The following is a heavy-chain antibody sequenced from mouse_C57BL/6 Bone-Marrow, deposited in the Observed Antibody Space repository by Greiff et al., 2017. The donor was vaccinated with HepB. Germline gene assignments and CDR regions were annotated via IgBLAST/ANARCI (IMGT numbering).Heavy chain of an antibody. CDR3: TTEYDYGFAY. D-gene: IGHD2-4*01. CDR1: GFNIKDDY. CDR2: IDPENGDT. J-gene: IGHJ3*01. V-gene: IGHV14-4*01. Sequence: EVQLQQSGAELVRPGASVKLSCTASGFNIKDDYMHWVKQRPEQGLEWIGWIDPENGDTEYASKFQGKATITADTSSNTAYLQLSSLTSEDTAVYYCTTEYDYGFAYWGQGTLVTVSA.